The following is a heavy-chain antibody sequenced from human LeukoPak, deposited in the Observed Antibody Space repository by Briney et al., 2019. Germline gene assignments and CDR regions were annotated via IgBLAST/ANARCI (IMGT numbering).Heavy chain of an antibody. J-gene: IGHJ4*02. CDR2: INHSGST. Sequence: SETLSLTCAVYGGSSSGYYWSWIRQPPGKGLEWIGEINHSGSTNYNPSLKSRVTISVDTSKNQFSLKLSSVTAADTAVYYCAREFSTGGPYGSGSQMVDYWGQGTLVTVSS. V-gene: IGHV4-34*01. D-gene: IGHD3-10*01. CDR1: GGSSSGYY. CDR3: AREFSTGGPYGSGSQMVDY.